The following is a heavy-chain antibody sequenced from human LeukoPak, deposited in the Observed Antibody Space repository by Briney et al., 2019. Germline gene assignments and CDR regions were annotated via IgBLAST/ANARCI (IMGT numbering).Heavy chain of an antibody. CDR1: GYTFTSYD. Sequence: ASVKVSYKASGYTFTSYDINWGRQATGQGLEWMGWMNPNSGNTGYAQKFQGRVTMTRNTSISTAYMELSSLRSEDTAVYYCARATYYYDSSGHTFDPRGQGTLVTVSS. V-gene: IGHV1-8*01. CDR3: ARATYYYDSSGHTFDP. J-gene: IGHJ5*02. D-gene: IGHD3-22*01. CDR2: MNPNSGNT.